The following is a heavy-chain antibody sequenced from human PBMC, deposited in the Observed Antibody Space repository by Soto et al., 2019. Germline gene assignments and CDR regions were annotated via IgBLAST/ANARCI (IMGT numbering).Heavy chain of an antibody. CDR2: VSYDGSNK. CDR1: EITFTTYA. J-gene: IGHJ4*02. CDR3: ARVSRYCTNGVCLGDFDY. Sequence: QVHLVESGGGVVQPGRSLRLSCAASEITFTTYAIHWVRQAPGRGLEWVATVSYDGSNKYYADSVKVRFTISRDNSKNTLYLQMTSLRAEDMAVYWCARVSRYCTNGVCLGDFDYWGQGTLVTVSS. V-gene: IGHV3-30*01. D-gene: IGHD2-8*01.